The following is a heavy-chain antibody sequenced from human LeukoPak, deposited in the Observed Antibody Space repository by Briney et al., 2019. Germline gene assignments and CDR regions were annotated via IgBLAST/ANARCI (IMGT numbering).Heavy chain of an antibody. CDR2: IRYDGSNK. CDR3: AKDLSSSWADAFDI. J-gene: IGHJ3*02. CDR1: GFTFSSYG. V-gene: IGHV3-30*02. D-gene: IGHD6-13*01. Sequence: GGSLRLSCAASGFTFSSYGMHWVRQAPGKGLEWVAFIRYDGSNKYYADSVKGRFTISRDNSKNTLYLQMNSLRAEDTAVYYCAKDLSSSWADAFDIWGQGTMVTVSS.